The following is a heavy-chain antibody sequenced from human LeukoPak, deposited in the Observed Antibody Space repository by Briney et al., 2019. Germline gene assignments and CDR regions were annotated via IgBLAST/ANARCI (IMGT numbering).Heavy chain of an antibody. CDR2: ISSSSSYI. Sequence: GGSLRLSCAASGFTFSSYSMIWVRQTPGKGLEWVSSISSSSSYIYYADSLKGRFTISRDNAKNSLFLQMSSLRAEDTAVYYCARAAEDGSLDYWDQGTLVTVSS. CDR1: GFTFSSYS. CDR3: ARAAEDGSLDY. V-gene: IGHV3-21*01. J-gene: IGHJ4*02.